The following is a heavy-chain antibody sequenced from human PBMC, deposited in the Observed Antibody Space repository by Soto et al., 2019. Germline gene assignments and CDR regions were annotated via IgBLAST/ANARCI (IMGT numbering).Heavy chain of an antibody. CDR1: GFTFSAYW. CDR2: ISTDGTTI. D-gene: IGHD2-21*02. CDR3: ARAVTAPGY. J-gene: IGHJ4*02. V-gene: IGHV3-74*01. Sequence: EVQLVVSGGGLVQPGGSLRLSCAASGFTFSAYWMHWVRQAPGKGLVWVGRISTDGTTITYADFVKGRFTISRDNARNTLYLQMNSLTAEHTAVYSCARAVTAPGYWGQGTLVTVSS.